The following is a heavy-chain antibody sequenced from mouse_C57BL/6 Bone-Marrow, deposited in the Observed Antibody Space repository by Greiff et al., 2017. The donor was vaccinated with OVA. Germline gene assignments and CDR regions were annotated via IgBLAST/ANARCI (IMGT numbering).Heavy chain of an antibody. CDR2: IYPGDGDT. CDR3: ARSGFLRYYAMDY. J-gene: IGHJ4*01. Sequence: QVQLQQSGAELVRPGTSVKVSCKASGYAFSSSWMNWVKQRPGKGLEWIGRIYPGDGDTNYNGKFKGKATLTADKSSSTAYMQLSSLTSEDSAVYFCARSGFLRYYAMDYWGQGTSVTVSS. V-gene: IGHV1-82*01. D-gene: IGHD3-1*01. CDR1: GYAFSSSW.